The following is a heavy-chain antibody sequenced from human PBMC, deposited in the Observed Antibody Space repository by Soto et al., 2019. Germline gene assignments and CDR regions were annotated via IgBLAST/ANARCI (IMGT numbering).Heavy chain of an antibody. CDR3: AHHTITPVTNWFDP. V-gene: IGHV2-5*01. CDR2: IYWNDDK. Sequence: SGPTLVNPTQTLTLTCTFSGFSLTTSGVGVGWIRQPPGKALEWLALIYWNDDKRYSPSLKGRLTITKDTSKNQVVLAMTNMDPVDTATYYCAHHTITPVTNWFDPWGLGTLVTVS. J-gene: IGHJ5*02. CDR1: GFSLTTSGVG. D-gene: IGHD1-20*01.